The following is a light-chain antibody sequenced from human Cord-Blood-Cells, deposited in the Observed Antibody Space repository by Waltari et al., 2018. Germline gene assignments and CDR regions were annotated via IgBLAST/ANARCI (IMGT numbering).Light chain of an antibody. CDR1: GSDVGGYNY. CDR3: SSYTSSSTFVV. CDR2: DVS. J-gene: IGLJ3*02. Sequence: QSALTQPASVSGSPGQSITISCTGTGSDVGGYNYVPWYQQHPGKAPTLMIYDVSNRPSGVSSRFSGSKSGNMASLTISGLQAEDEADYYCSSYTSSSTFVVFGGGTKLTVL. V-gene: IGLV2-14*03.